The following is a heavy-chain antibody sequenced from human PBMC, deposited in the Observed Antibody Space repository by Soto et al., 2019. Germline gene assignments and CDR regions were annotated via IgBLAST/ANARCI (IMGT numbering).Heavy chain of an antibody. CDR3: ARVLVGATPVDY. CDR2: INAGNGNT. D-gene: IGHD1-26*01. V-gene: IGHV1-3*01. Sequence: ASVKVSCKASGYTFTSYAMHWVRQGPGQRLEWMGWINAGNGNTKYSQKFQGRVTITRDTSASTAYMELSSLRSEDTAVYYCARVLVGATPVDYWGQGTLVTVSS. J-gene: IGHJ4*02. CDR1: GYTFTSYA.